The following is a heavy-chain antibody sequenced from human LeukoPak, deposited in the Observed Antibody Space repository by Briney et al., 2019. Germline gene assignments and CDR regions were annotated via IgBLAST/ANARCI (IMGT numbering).Heavy chain of an antibody. V-gene: IGHV4-34*01. J-gene: IGHJ6*02. CDR1: GGSFSGYY. Sequence: SETPSLTCAVYGGSFSGYYWSWIRQPPGKGLEWIGEINHSGSTNYNPSLKSRVTISVDTSKNQFSLKLSSVTAADTAVYYCARHRTIFGVVIGPGVWGQGTTVTVSS. D-gene: IGHD3-3*01. CDR2: INHSGST. CDR3: ARHRTIFGVVIGPGV.